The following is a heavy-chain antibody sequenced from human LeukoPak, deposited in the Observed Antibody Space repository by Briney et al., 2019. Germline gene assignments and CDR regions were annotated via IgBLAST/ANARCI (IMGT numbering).Heavy chain of an antibody. CDR1: GFTFSSYS. V-gene: IGHV3-48*01. D-gene: IGHD6-13*01. J-gene: IGHJ4*02. CDR2: ISGSSRAI. CDR3: AKELYSSSASDY. Sequence: GGSLRLSCAASGFTFSSYSMNWVRQAPGKGLEWISYISGSSRAIYYADSVKGRFTISRDNSKNTLYLQMNSLRAEDTAVYYCAKELYSSSASDYWGQGTLVTVSS.